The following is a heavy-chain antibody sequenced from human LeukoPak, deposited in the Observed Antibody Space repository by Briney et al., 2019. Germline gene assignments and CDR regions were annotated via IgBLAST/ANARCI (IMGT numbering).Heavy chain of an antibody. J-gene: IGHJ4*02. CDR1: GDTFIGYY. CDR3: ARPGYSSSWYGA. V-gene: IGHV1-2*02. CDR2: INPNSGGT. D-gene: IGHD6-13*01. Sequence: ASVKVSCKASGDTFIGYYMHWVRQAPGQGLEWMGWINPNSGGTNYAQKFQGRVTMTRDTSISTAYMELSSLRSDDMAVYYCARPGYSSSWYGAWGQGTLVTVSS.